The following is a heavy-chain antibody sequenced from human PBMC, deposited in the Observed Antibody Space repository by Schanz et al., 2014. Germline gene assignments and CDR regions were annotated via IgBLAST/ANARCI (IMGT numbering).Heavy chain of an antibody. J-gene: IGHJ3*02. V-gene: IGHV3-23*01. CDR3: ARKMKLGVYGGKGHDSLDI. CDR1: GFSFGTYA. CDR2: ISASGGDT. Sequence: EVHLLESGGGLVQPGGSLRLSCAASGFSFGTYAMSWVRQAPGKGLEWLSVISASGGDTYYADSVKGRFTISRDNSKNTLYLQMNSLRAEDTAVYYCARKMKLGVYGGKGHDSLDIWGPGTTVTVSS. D-gene: IGHD4-17*01.